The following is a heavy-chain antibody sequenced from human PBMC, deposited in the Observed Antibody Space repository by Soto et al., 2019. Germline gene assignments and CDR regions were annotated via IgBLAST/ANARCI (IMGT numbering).Heavy chain of an antibody. CDR1: GGSISSGDYY. Sequence: SETLSLTCTVSGGSISSGDYYWSWIRQPPGKGLEWIGYIYYSGSTYYNPSLKSRVTISVDTSKNQFSLKLSSVTAADTAVYYCATITMVRGVISYWGQGTLVTVSS. CDR3: ATITMVRGVISY. D-gene: IGHD3-10*01. J-gene: IGHJ4*02. CDR2: IYYSGST. V-gene: IGHV4-30-4*01.